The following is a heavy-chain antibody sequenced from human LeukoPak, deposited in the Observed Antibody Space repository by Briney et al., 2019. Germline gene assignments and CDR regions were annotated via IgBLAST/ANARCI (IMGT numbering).Heavy chain of an antibody. CDR3: ATIFIVGATTDY. D-gene: IGHD1-26*01. CDR2: ISYDGSNK. CDR1: GFTFSSYG. J-gene: IGHJ4*02. Sequence: PGGSLRLPCAASGFTFSSYGMHWVRQAPGKGLEWVAVISYDGSNKYYADSVKGRFTISRDNSKNTLYLQMNSLRAEDTAVYYCATIFIVGATTDYWGQGTLVTVSS. V-gene: IGHV3-30*03.